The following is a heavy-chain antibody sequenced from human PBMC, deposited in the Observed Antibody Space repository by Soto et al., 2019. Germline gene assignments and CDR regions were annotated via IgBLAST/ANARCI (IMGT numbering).Heavy chain of an antibody. D-gene: IGHD6-19*01. Sequence: QVQLQESGPGLVKPSETLSLTCTVSGGSISSYYWSWIRQPPGKGLEWIGYIYYIGSTKFNPSLKSRVTISVDTSKHRFALKLSSVTAADTAVYYCARHVQWLVTFDYWGQGTLVTVSS. CDR1: GGSISSYY. J-gene: IGHJ4*02. CDR3: ARHVQWLVTFDY. CDR2: IYYIGST. V-gene: IGHV4-59*08.